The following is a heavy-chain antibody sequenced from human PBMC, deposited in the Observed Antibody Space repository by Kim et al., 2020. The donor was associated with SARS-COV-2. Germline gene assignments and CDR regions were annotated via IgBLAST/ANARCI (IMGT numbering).Heavy chain of an antibody. CDR2: NKCKTGGT. J-gene: IGHJ4*02. CDR3: ATWIPGPTGRVPY. V-gene: IGHV1-2*02. CDR1: RYTLSDYN. Sequence: ASVKVSCKASRYTLSDYNIHGVRQAPGQGRKLMAWNKCKTGGTEYAQMFQARITVTRDTSNSTAYMDVSGRMSDDPAVYYCATWIPGPTGRVPYWGQATLVTVSS. D-gene: IGHD2-2*03.